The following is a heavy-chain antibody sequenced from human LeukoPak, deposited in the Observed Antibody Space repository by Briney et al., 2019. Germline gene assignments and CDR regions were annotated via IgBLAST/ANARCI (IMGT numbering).Heavy chain of an antibody. J-gene: IGHJ4*02. Sequence: PGGSLRLSCAASGFTFSDYYMSWIRQAPGKGLEGVSYISSSGSTIYYADSVKGRFTISRDNAKNSLYLQMRSLRAEDTAVYYCARGAADIVVVVAATSYYWGQGTLVTVSS. CDR2: ISSSGSTI. D-gene: IGHD2-15*01. CDR1: GFTFSDYY. V-gene: IGHV3-11*04. CDR3: ARGAADIVVVVAATSYY.